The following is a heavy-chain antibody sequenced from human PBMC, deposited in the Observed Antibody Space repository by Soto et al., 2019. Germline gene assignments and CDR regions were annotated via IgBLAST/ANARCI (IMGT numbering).Heavy chain of an antibody. Sequence: ASVKVSCKASGGTFSRYAISWVRQAPGQGLEWMGGIIPIFGTANYAQKFQGRVTMTADASTSTVHMEVRSLRSDDTAVYYCARGNRVEAFDIWGQGTMVTVSS. J-gene: IGHJ3*02. CDR3: ARGNRVEAFDI. CDR1: GGTFSRYA. V-gene: IGHV1-69*13. CDR2: IIPIFGTA.